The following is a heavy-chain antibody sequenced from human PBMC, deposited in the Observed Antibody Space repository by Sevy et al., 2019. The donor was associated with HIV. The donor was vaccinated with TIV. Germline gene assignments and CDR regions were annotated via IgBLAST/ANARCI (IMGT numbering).Heavy chain of an antibody. V-gene: IGHV4-59*13. CDR3: ARSGFLEWPGSFRGPRNWHDP. J-gene: IGHJ5*02. D-gene: IGHD3-3*01. CDR2: IHYSGST. CDR1: GGSIRNYY. Sequence: SETLSLTCTVSGGSIRNYYWSWIRQPPGKGLEWIGYIHYSGSTDYNPSLKSRVTISVDTSKNRFSLKVDSVTAADTARYYGARSGFLEWPGSFRGPRNWHDPWGQGTLVTVSS.